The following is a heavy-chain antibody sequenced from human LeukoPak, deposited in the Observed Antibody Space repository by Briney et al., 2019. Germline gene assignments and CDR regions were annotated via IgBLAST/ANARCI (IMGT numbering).Heavy chain of an antibody. Sequence: ASVKVSCKASGGTFSSYAISWVRQAPGQGLEWMGGIIPIFGTANYAQKFQGRVTITADESTSTAYMELSSLRSEDTAVYYCASFYCSSTSCWHLFDIWGQGTMVTVSS. CDR2: IIPIFGTA. V-gene: IGHV1-69*13. CDR1: GGTFSSYA. D-gene: IGHD2-2*01. CDR3: ASFYCSSTSCWHLFDI. J-gene: IGHJ3*02.